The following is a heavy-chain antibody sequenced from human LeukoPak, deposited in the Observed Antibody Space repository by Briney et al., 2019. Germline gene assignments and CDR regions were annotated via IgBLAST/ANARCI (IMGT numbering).Heavy chain of an antibody. CDR2: IYYSGST. Sequence: SETLSLTCTVSGGFIISSSYYWGWIRQPPGKGLEWIGSIYYSGSTYYNPSLKSRVSISADTSKNQLSLKLRSVTAADTAVYYCARGRSSSWIYYYYYMDVWGKGTTVTISS. J-gene: IGHJ6*03. CDR3: ARGRSSSWIYYYYYMDV. CDR1: GGFIISSSYY. D-gene: IGHD6-13*01. V-gene: IGHV4-39*07.